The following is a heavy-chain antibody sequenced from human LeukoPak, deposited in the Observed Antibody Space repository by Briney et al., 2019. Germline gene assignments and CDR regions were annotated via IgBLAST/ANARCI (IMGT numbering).Heavy chain of an antibody. J-gene: IGHJ4*02. V-gene: IGHV4-59*01. CDR1: GGSISSYY. Sequence: SETLSLTCTVSGGSISSYYWSWIRQPPGKGLEWIGYIYYSGSTNYNPSLKSRVTISVDTSKNQFSLKLSSVTAADTAVYYCARGGVAATPVNWGRGTLVTVSS. CDR2: IYYSGST. CDR3: ARGGVAATPVN. D-gene: IGHD2-15*01.